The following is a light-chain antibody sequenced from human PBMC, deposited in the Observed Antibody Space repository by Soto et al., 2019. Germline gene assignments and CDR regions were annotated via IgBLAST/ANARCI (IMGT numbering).Light chain of an antibody. CDR2: EVS. CDR1: SSDVGGYNY. J-gene: IGLJ1*01. V-gene: IGLV2-14*01. CDR3: SSYTSSSTQV. Sequence: QSALTQPASVSGSPGQSITISCTGTSSDVGGYNYVSWYQQHPGKATKLMIFEVSNRPSGVSNRFSGSKSGNTASLTISGLQAEDEADYYCSSYTSSSTQVFGTATKLTVL.